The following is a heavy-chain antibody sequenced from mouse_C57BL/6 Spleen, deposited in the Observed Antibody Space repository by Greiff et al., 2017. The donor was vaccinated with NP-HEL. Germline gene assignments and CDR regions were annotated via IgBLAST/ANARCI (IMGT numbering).Heavy chain of an antibody. V-gene: IGHV5-4*01. Sequence: DVKLVESGGGLVKPGGSLKLSCAASGFTFSSYAMSWVRQTPEKRLEWVATISDGGSYTYYPDNVKGRFTISRDNAKNNLYLQMSHLKSEDTAMYYCARDRNYYGSSYEDAMDYWGQGTSVTVSS. J-gene: IGHJ4*01. CDR3: ARDRNYYGSSYEDAMDY. CDR1: GFTFSSYA. CDR2: ISDGGSYT. D-gene: IGHD1-1*01.